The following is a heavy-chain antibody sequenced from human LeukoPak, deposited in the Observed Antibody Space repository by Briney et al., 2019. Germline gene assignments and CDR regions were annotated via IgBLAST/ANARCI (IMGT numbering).Heavy chain of an antibody. CDR3: AGAGIQLWFDY. Sequence: SETLSLTCTVSGGSISSGDYYWSWIRQPPGKGLEWIGYIYYSGSTYYNPSLKSRVTISVDTSKNQFSLKLSSVTAADTAVYYCAGAGIQLWFDYWGQGTLVTVSS. D-gene: IGHD5-18*01. CDR1: GGSISSGDYY. J-gene: IGHJ4*02. CDR2: IYYSGST. V-gene: IGHV4-30-4*01.